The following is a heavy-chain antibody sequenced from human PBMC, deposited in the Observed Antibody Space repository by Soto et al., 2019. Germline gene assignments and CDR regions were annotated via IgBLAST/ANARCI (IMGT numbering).Heavy chain of an antibody. CDR1: GGSISSGGYS. CDR2: IYHSGST. CDR3: ARVRMVRGVITWFDP. J-gene: IGHJ5*02. Sequence: QLQLQESGSGLVKPSQTLSLTCAVSGGSISSGGYSWSWIRQPPGKGLEWIGYIYHSGSTYYNPSLKSRVTISVDRSKNQVSLKLSSVTAADTAVYYCARVRMVRGVITWFDPWGQGTLVTVSS. D-gene: IGHD3-10*01. V-gene: IGHV4-30-2*01.